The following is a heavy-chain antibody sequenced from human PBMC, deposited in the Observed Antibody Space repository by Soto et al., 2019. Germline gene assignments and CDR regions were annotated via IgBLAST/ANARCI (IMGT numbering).Heavy chain of an antibody. CDR1: GGTFYRHT. D-gene: IGHD4-4*01. Sequence: SVKVSCKASGGTFYRHTINWVRQAPGQGLEWMGGIIPIFSTPKYAQKFQGRVMLTADKSTSTAYMELSSLRYEDTAVYYCARGGLQAQGVQYNHYAMDVWGQGTTVTVSS. J-gene: IGHJ6*02. CDR3: ARGGLQAQGVQYNHYAMDV. CDR2: IIPIFSTP. V-gene: IGHV1-69*06.